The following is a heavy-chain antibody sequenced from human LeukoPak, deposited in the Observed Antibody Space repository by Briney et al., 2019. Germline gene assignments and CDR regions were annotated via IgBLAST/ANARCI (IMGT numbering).Heavy chain of an antibody. Sequence: ASVKVTFKSAAYTFTCYYMHWVRQPPAQGLEWMGLISPNSGGTNCAQKFHGRVTMTRDTSIITVSMDLSMLTSDDSAVYYCATVFLPRGNGGWGEGTLVT. CDR1: AYTFTCYY. CDR3: ATVFLPRGNGG. D-gene: IGHD2/OR15-2a*01. J-gene: IGHJ4*02. CDR2: ISPNSGGT. V-gene: IGHV1-2*02.